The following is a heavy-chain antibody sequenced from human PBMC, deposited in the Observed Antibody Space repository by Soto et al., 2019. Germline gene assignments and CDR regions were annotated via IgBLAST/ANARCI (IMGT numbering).Heavy chain of an antibody. CDR2: ISAYNGNT. V-gene: IGHV1-18*01. J-gene: IGHJ4*02. CDR1: GYTFTSYG. Sequence: QVQLVQSGAEVKKPGASVKVSCKASGYTFTSYGISWVRQAPGQGLEWMGWISAYNGNTNYAQKLQGRVTMTNDTSTSKVYMELRSLGYDDTDVYYCARDLMYGDEGYWGQGTLVTVSS. CDR3: ARDLMYGDEGY. D-gene: IGHD3-10*02.